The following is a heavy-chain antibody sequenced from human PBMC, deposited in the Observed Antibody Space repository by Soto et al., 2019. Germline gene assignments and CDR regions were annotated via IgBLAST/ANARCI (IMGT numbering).Heavy chain of an antibody. V-gene: IGHV1-18*01. CDR2: VSAYNRNT. CDR3: ARERRWEPLLY. Sequence: VQLVQSGPEVKKPGASVRVSCKASGYTFTNYGITWVRQAPGQGLEWLGWVSAYNRNTNYAQKFEDRVTMTTDTASYTAYLEVRSLRPCDTAFYVCARERRWEPLLYWGQGTLVTVS. CDR1: GYTFTNYG. J-gene: IGHJ4*02. D-gene: IGHD1-26*01.